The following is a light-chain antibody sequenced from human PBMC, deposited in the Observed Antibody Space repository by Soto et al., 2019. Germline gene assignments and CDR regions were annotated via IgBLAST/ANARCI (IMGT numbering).Light chain of an antibody. Sequence: EIVLTQSPATLSLSPGERATLSCRASQSVSSNLAWYQHKPGQAPRLLIYGVSTRDTGVPDRFSGSASGTEGTITISSLQSEDCEVYDRQQYNNWPRTFGQGTRLEIK. J-gene: IGKJ5*01. CDR2: GVS. CDR3: QQYNNWPRT. CDR1: QSVSSN. V-gene: IGKV3-15*01.